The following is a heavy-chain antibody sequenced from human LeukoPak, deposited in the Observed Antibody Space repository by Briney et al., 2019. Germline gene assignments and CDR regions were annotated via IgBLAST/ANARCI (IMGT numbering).Heavy chain of an antibody. CDR3: ARDAIVRDYSNSDY. Sequence: GASVKVSCKASGYTFTNYNIHWVRQPPGQGLEGMGWINPNSGGTNYAQKFQGRVTMTRDTSISTAYMELSRLTSDDTAVYYCARDAIVRDYSNSDYWGQGTLVTVSS. CDR1: GYTFTNYN. V-gene: IGHV1-2*02. CDR2: INPNSGGT. D-gene: IGHD4-11*01. J-gene: IGHJ4*02.